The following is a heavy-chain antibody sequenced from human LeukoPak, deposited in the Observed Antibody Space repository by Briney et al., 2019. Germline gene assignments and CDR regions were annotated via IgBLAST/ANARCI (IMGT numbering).Heavy chain of an antibody. Sequence: PGGSLRLSCAASGFTFSKYGMQGVRQAPGKGLEWVAFIQKNVKDKFYVDSVKGRFTISRDNSKHTLYLQLNSLRPEDTAVYYCASEGLDAFDIWGQGTMVTVSS. CDR1: GFTFSKYG. J-gene: IGHJ3*02. CDR2: IQKNVKDK. CDR3: ASEGLDAFDI. V-gene: IGHV3-30*02.